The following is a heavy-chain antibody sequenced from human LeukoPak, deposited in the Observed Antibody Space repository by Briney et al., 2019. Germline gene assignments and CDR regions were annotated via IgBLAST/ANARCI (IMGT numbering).Heavy chain of an antibody. D-gene: IGHD3-9*01. CDR2: INPSGGST. J-gene: IGHJ6*02. V-gene: IGHV1-46*01. CDR1: GYTFTTYY. CDR3: AREAGRGILTGYHTPDYYGMDV. Sequence: GASVKVSCQASGYTFTTYYMHWVRQAPGQGLEWMGIINPSGGSTSYAQKFQGRVTMTRDTSTSTVYMELSSLRSEDTAVYYCAREAGRGILTGYHTPDYYGMDVWGQGTTVTVSS.